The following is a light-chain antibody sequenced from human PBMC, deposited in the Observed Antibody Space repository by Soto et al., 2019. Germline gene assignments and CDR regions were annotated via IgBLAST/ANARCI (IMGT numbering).Light chain of an antibody. CDR3: QQTDTLPST. CDR1: QVMSSW. V-gene: IGKV1D-12*01. CDR2: AAS. J-gene: IGKJ5*01. Sequence: DIQMTQSPSSVSAAVGERVTITFRASQVMSSWLAWYQQKPGKAPKLLIFAASTLQSGVPSRFSGSGSRTDFTLTITSLQPEDIGTYYCQQTDTLPSTFGQGTRLEI.